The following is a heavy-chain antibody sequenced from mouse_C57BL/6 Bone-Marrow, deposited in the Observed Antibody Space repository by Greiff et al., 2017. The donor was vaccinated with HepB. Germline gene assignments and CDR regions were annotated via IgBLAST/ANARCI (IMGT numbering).Heavy chain of an antibody. D-gene: IGHD1-1*01. J-gene: IGHJ2*01. Sequence: EVQLQESGGDLVKPGGSLKLSCAASGFTFSSYGMSWVRQTPDKRLEWVANISSGGSYTYYPDSVKGRFTVSKDNAKNTLYLQMSSLKSEDTAMYDCARGPWTTVGGYFDYWGKGTTLTVSS. CDR3: ARGPWTTVGGYFDY. CDR2: ISSGGSYT. CDR1: GFTFSSYG. V-gene: IGHV5-6*01.